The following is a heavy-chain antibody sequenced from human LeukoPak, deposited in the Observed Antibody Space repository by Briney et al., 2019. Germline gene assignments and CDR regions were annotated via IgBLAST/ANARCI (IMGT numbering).Heavy chain of an antibody. Sequence: GGSLRLSCAASGFTFSSYAMHWVRQAPGKGLEWVAVISYDGSNKYYADSVKGRFTISRDNSKNTLYLQMNSLRAEDTAVYYCARPYSSSWPVHYFDYWGQGTLVTVSS. V-gene: IGHV3-30*04. D-gene: IGHD6-13*01. CDR3: ARPYSSSWPVHYFDY. CDR2: ISYDGSNK. J-gene: IGHJ4*02. CDR1: GFTFSSYA.